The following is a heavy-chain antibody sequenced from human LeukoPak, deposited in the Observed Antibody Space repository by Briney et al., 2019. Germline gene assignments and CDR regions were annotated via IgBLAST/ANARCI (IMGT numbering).Heavy chain of an antibody. D-gene: IGHD6-19*01. CDR3: ARESETSGWYDY. V-gene: IGHV3-43*02. Sequence: GGSLRLSCAAPGFSFDNYAIHWVRQAPGKGLEWVSLISGDGGSTFYADSVRGRFTISRDNTRKSLSLQMSSLRSEDTALYYCARESETSGWYDYWGQGTLVTVSS. CDR2: ISGDGGST. CDR1: GFSFDNYA. J-gene: IGHJ4*02.